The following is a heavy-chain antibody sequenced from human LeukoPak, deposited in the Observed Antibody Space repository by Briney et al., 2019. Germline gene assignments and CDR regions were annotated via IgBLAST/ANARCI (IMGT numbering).Heavy chain of an antibody. D-gene: IGHD3-16*01. CDR3: SREIGAFSPFGY. CDR1: GVSRRSTIW. CDR2: ISLSGQT. Sequence: PSETLPHLCGLSGVSRRSTIWWRSVRQPPGQGLEWIGEISLSGQTNYRPSLNGRVTMSLDESRIQLSLNLTSVTAADTALYYCSREIGAFSPFGYWGHGA. J-gene: IGHJ4*01. V-gene: IGHV4/OR15-8*02.